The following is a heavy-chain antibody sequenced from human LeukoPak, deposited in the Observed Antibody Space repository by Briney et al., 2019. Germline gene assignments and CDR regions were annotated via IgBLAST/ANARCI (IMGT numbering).Heavy chain of an antibody. Sequence: GGSLRLSCTASGFSFDDYALHWVRQAPGKGLEWVSGISWNSGSIGYADSVKGRFTISRDNAKNSLYLQMNSLRAEDTAVYYCARDILTGSQSRFQHWGQGTLVTVSS. V-gene: IGHV3-9*01. CDR2: ISWNSGSI. D-gene: IGHD3-9*01. CDR3: ARDILTGSQSRFQH. CDR1: GFSFDDYA. J-gene: IGHJ1*01.